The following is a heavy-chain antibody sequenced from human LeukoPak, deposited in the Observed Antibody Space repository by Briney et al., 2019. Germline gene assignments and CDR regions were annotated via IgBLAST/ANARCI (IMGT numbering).Heavy chain of an antibody. CDR3: AREYCYDSGSLLY. J-gene: IGHJ4*02. CDR1: GRPFSGYY. V-gene: IGHV4-34*01. CDR2: IYHSGST. D-gene: IGHD3-10*01. Sequence: WETLSLTCAVYGRPFSGYYWIWPPQPPGKALEGIGEIYHSGSTNYNPSLKSRVTISVDTSKNQFSLKLSSVTAADTAVYYCAREYCYDSGSLLYWGQGTLVTVSS.